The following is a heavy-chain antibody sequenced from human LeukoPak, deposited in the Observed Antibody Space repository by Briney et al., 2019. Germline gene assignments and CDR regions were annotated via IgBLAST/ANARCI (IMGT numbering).Heavy chain of an antibody. J-gene: IGHJ3*02. Sequence: PGGSLILSCAASGFTFSSYWMHWIRQDAGKGLVWVARIRSDGRTTTYADSVKGRFTISRDNAKNILFLQMNSLRAEDTAVYYCARDNFAKAFDIWGQGTMVTVSS. V-gene: IGHV3-74*01. CDR3: ARDNFAKAFDI. CDR2: IRSDGRTT. CDR1: GFTFSSYW. D-gene: IGHD1-20*01.